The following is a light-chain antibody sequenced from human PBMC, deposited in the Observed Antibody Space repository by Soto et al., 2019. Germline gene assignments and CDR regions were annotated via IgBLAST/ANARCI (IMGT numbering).Light chain of an antibody. Sequence: QSALTQPPSASGSPGQSVTISCTGTSSDVGGYNYVSWYQQHPGKAPKLMIYEVSKRPSGVLVRFSGSKSGTTASLTVSGLQAEDEADYCCSSYAGSNNLVFGGGTKLTVL. V-gene: IGLV2-8*01. CDR2: EVS. CDR3: SSYAGSNNLV. CDR1: SSDVGGYNY. J-gene: IGLJ2*01.